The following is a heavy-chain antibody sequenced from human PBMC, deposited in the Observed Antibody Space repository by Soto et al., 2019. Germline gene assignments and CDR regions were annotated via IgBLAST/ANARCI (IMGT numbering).Heavy chain of an antibody. J-gene: IGHJ6*02. Sequence: PGGSLRLSCAASGFTFSSYWMHWVRQAPGKGLVWVSRINSDGSSTSYADSVKGRFTISRDNAKNTLYLQMNSLRAEDTAVYYCARRYVDTAIFYGMDVWGQGTTVTVSS. D-gene: IGHD5-18*01. CDR2: INSDGSST. CDR3: ARRYVDTAIFYGMDV. V-gene: IGHV3-74*01. CDR1: GFTFSSYW.